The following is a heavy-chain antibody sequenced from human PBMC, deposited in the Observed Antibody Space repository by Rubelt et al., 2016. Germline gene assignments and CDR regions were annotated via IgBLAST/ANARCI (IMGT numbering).Heavy chain of an antibody. V-gene: IGHV3-21*05. Sequence: VQLVESGGGVVQPGRSLRLSCAASGFTFSSYSMNWVRQAPGKGLEWVSYISSSRSYTNYADSVKGLFTMSRDNAKNSLYLQMNSLRAEDTAVYYCASYGDYGNFHFDYWGQGTLVTVSS. CDR2: ISSSRSYT. D-gene: IGHD4-17*01. CDR1: GFTFSSYS. J-gene: IGHJ4*02. CDR3: ASYGDYGNFHFDY.